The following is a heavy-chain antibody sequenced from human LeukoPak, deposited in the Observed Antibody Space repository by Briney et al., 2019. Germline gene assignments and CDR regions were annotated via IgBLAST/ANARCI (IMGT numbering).Heavy chain of an antibody. V-gene: IGHV1-2*02. CDR3: ARARYSGYDNDLDY. Sequence: ASVKVSCKASGYTFTGYYMHWVRQAPGQGLEWMGWNNPNSGGTNYAQKFQGRVTMTRDTSISTAYMELSRLRSDDTAVYYCARARYSGYDNDLDYWGQGTLVTVSS. CDR2: NNPNSGGT. J-gene: IGHJ4*02. CDR1: GYTFTGYY. D-gene: IGHD5-12*01.